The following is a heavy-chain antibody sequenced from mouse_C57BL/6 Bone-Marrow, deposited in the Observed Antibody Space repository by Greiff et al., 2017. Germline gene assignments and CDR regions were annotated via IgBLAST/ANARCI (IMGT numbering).Heavy chain of an antibody. CDR2: ISSGGDYI. Sequence: EVKVEESGEGLVKPGGSLKLSCAASGFTFSSYAMSWVRQTPEKRLEWVAYISSGGDYIYYADTVTGRFTISRDNARNTLYLQMSSLKSEDTAMYYCTRDHLLPDVWGTGTTVTVSS. CDR1: GFTFSSYA. J-gene: IGHJ1*03. CDR3: TRDHLLPDV. V-gene: IGHV5-9-1*02.